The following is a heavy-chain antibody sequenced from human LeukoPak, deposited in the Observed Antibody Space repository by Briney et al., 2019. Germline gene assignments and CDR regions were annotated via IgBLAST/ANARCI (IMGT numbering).Heavy chain of an antibody. CDR2: IYHSGSA. J-gene: IGHJ4*02. CDR3: ARRGRPGIDY. D-gene: IGHD3-16*01. Sequence: PSETLSLTCTVSGDSISSYYWSWIRQPPGKGLEWIGYIYHSGSANYNPSLKSRVTISVDTSKNQFSLKLSSVTAADTAVYYCARRGRPGIDYWGQGTLVTVSS. CDR1: GDSISSYY. V-gene: IGHV4-59*08.